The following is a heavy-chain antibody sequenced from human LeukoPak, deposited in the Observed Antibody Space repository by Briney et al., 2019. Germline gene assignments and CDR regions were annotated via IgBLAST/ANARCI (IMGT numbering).Heavy chain of an antibody. V-gene: IGHV3-20*04. CDR1: GFTFDEYG. Sequence: GGSLRLSCTASGFTFDEYGMSWVRQAPGKGLEWVSGISWNGGSTGYEDSVKGRFTISRDNAKNSLYLQMNSLRAEDTAVYYCARDRDDSSGYYSFDYWGQGTLVTVSS. CDR3: ARDRDDSSGYYSFDY. J-gene: IGHJ4*02. CDR2: ISWNGGST. D-gene: IGHD3-22*01.